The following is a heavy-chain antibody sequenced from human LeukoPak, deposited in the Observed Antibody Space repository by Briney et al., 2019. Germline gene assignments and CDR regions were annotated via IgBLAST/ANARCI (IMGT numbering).Heavy chain of an antibody. CDR2: INPNSGGT. J-gene: IGHJ6*03. D-gene: IGHD1-26*01. V-gene: IGHV1-2*02. CDR1: GYTFTGYY. CDR3: ARGPAQWGYYYYYYMDV. Sequence: ASVKVSCKASGYTFTGYYMHWVRQAPGQGLEWMGWINPNSGGTNYAQKFQGRVTMTRDTSISTAYMELSRLRSDDTAVYYCARGPAQWGYYYYYYMDVWGKGTTVTISS.